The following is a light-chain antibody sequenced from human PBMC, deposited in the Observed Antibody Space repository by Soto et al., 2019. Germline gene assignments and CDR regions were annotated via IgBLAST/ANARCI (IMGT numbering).Light chain of an antibody. V-gene: IGLV1-40*01. CDR1: SSNIGAGYD. CDR3: QSYDSSLSGV. J-gene: IGLJ3*02. CDR2: GNS. Sequence: QSVLTQPPSVSGARGQRVTISCTGSSSNIGAGYDVHWYQQLPGTAPKLLIYGNSNRPSGVPDRFSGSKSGTSASLAITGLQAEDEADYYCQSYDSSLSGVFGGGTQLTVL.